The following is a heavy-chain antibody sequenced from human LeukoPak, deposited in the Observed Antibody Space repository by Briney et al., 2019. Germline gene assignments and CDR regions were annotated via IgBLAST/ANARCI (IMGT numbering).Heavy chain of an antibody. Sequence: SQTLSLTCAISGDTFSSNYAPWNWITQSPARGLEWMGRTYYRCKWYDEYAVSVKSLIRINPDTTMNQVSLRLNSVTPEDTAVYYCARERRGLPFDYWGQGTLVTVSS. V-gene: IGHV6-1*01. CDR3: ARERRGLPFDY. CDR1: GDTFSSNYAP. CDR2: TYYRCKWYD. D-gene: IGHD5-18*01. J-gene: IGHJ4*02.